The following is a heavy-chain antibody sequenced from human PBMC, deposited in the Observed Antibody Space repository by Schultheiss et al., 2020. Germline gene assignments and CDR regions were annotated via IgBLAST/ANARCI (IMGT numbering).Heavy chain of an antibody. D-gene: IGHD6-19*01. J-gene: IGHJ4*02. Sequence: ASVKVSCKASGYTFTGYYMHWVRQAPGQGLEWMGRIIPILGIANYAQKFQGRVTMTRDTSISTAYMELSSLRSEDTAVYYCARVDSSGWYSGFDYWGQGTLVTVSS. CDR2: IIPILGIA. CDR1: GYTFTGYY. CDR3: ARVDSSGWYSGFDY. V-gene: IGHV1-2*02.